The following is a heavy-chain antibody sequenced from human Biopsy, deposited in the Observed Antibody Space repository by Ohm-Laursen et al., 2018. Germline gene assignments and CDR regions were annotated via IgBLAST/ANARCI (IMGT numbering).Heavy chain of an antibody. J-gene: IGHJ6*03. D-gene: IGHD4-17*01. CDR3: ARDAYGDYDTYY. CDR2: IYSSGGT. CDR1: GGSISDYL. Sequence: SQTLSLTCTVSGGSISDYLWSWIRQPAEKGLEYIGRIYSSGGTFYNPTLKSRVTMSVATSDNQFSLKLSSVTAADTAVYFCARDAYGDYDTYY. V-gene: IGHV4-4*07.